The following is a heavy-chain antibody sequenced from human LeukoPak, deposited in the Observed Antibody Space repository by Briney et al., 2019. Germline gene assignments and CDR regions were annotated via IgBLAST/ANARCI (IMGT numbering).Heavy chain of an antibody. J-gene: IGHJ4*02. CDR2: IWYDGSNK. D-gene: IGHD3-10*01. CDR1: GFTFSSYG. V-gene: IGHV3-33*01. Sequence: PGGSLRLSCAASGFTFSSYGMHWVRQAPGKGLEWVAVIWYDGSNKYYADSVKGRFTISRDNSKNTLYLQMNSLRAEDTAVYYCARGGWDYHGSALFDYWGQGTLVTVSS. CDR3: ARGGWDYHGSALFDY.